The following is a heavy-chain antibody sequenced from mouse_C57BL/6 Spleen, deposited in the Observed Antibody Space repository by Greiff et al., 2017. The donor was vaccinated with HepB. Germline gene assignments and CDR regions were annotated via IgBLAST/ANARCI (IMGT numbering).Heavy chain of an antibody. V-gene: IGHV1-76*01. CDR3: ARSKGTTVRNWYFDV. CDR2: IYPGSGNT. Sequence: VQLQQSGAELVRPGASVKLSCKASGYTFTDYYINWVKQRPGQGLEWIARIYPGSGNTYYNEKFKGKATLTAEKSSSTAYMQLSSLTSEDSAVYFCARSKGTTVRNWYFDVWGTGTTVTVSS. J-gene: IGHJ1*03. D-gene: IGHD1-1*01. CDR1: GYTFTDYY.